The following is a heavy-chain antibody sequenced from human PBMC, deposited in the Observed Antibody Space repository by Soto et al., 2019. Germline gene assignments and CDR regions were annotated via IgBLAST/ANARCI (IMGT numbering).Heavy chain of an antibody. CDR2: FDPEDGET. D-gene: IGHD3-3*01. V-gene: IGHV1-24*01. CDR1: GYTLTESS. Sequence: ASVKVSCKVSGYTLTESSMHWVRQAPGKGLEWMGGFDPEDGETIYAQKFQGRVTMTEDTSTDTAYMELSSLRSEDTAVYYCATGLTRSGPNGFDPWGQGTLVTVSS. CDR3: ATGLTRSGPNGFDP. J-gene: IGHJ5*02.